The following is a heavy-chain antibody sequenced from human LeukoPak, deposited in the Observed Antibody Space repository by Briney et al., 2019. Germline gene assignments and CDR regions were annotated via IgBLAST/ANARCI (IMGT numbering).Heavy chain of an antibody. J-gene: IGHJ4*02. Sequence: GGSLRLSCAASGFTFSSYAMSWVRQAPGKGLEGVSAISGSGGSTYYSDSVKGRFTISRDNAKNSLYLQMNSLRAEDTAVYYCAKERRDGYNNGYFDYWGQGTLVTVSS. CDR2: ISGSGGST. V-gene: IGHV3-23*01. CDR1: GFTFSSYA. CDR3: AKERRDGYNNGYFDY. D-gene: IGHD5-24*01.